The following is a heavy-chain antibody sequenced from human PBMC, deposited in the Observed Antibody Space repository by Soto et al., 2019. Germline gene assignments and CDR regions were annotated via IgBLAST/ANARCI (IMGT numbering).Heavy chain of an antibody. D-gene: IGHD3-3*01. J-gene: IGHJ4*02. CDR2: ISGSGGST. CDR3: AKDLASSPYYDFWSGSQTPNQPSDQYDY. Sequence: PVGSLRLSCAASGFTFSSYAMSWVRQAPGNGLEWVSFISGSGGSTYYADSVKGRFTISRDNSKNTLYLQMNSLRAEDTAVYYCAKDLASSPYYDFWSGSQTPNQPSDQYDYWGQGTLVTVSS. V-gene: IGHV3-23*01. CDR1: GFTFSSYA.